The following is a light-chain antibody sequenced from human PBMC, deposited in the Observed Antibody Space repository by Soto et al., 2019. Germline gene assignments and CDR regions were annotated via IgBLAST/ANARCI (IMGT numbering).Light chain of an antibody. Sequence: SLSASVVDRVTITCRASQGINNDFAWYQPHVGEAPKLLIYAASTLQSGVPSRFSGSGSGTDFTLTIIFLQPEDGATYYCQAYGIAVDTFCG. CDR2: AAS. CDR1: QGINND. V-gene: IGKV1-27*01. J-gene: IGKJ4*01. CDR3: QAYGIAVDT.